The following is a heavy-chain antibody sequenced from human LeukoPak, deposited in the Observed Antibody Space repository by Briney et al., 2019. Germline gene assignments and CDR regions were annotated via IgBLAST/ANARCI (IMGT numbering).Heavy chain of an antibody. CDR1: GYSISSGYY. CDR3: ARERIQRVLIYYYYYMDV. CDR2: IYTSGST. Sequence: PSETLSLTCNVSGYSISSGYYWGWIRQPAGKGLEWIGRIYTSGSTNYNPSLKSRVTMSVDTSKNQFSLKLSSVTAADTAVYYCARERIQRVLIYYYYYMDVWGKGTTVTISS. D-gene: IGHD5-18*01. V-gene: IGHV4-4*07. J-gene: IGHJ6*03.